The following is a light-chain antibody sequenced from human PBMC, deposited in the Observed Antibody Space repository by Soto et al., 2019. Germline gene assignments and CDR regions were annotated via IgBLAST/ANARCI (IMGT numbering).Light chain of an antibody. J-gene: IGLJ1*01. Sequence: QSVLTQPPSASGTPGQRVTISCSGSSSNIGTNTVNWYQQLPGTAPKLLIYSNHQRPSGVPGRFSGSKSGTSASLAISGLQSEDEADYYCAAWDDSLNGFYVFGTGTKVTVL. CDR2: SNH. CDR1: SSNIGTNT. V-gene: IGLV1-44*01. CDR3: AAWDDSLNGFYV.